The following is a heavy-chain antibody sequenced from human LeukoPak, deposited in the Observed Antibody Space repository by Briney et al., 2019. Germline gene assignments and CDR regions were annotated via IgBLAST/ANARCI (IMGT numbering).Heavy chain of an antibody. CDR1: GYTFTSYG. CDR3: ARPSGVLRKGVYYYYGMDV. D-gene: IGHD7-27*01. Sequence: ASVKVSCKASGYTFTSYGISWVRQAPGQGLEWMGWISAYNGNTNYAQKLQGRVTMTTDTSTSTAYMELSSLRSEDTAVYYCARPSGVLRKGVYYYYGMDVWGQGTTVTVSS. CDR2: ISAYNGNT. J-gene: IGHJ6*02. V-gene: IGHV1-18*01.